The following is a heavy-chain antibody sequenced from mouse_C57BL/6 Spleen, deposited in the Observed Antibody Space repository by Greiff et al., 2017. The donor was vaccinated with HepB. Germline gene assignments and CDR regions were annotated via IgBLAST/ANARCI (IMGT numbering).Heavy chain of an antibody. CDR3: ARDYGSSHWYLDV. CDR2: IDPNSGGT. Sequence: QVQLQQPGAELVKPGASVKLSCKASGYTFTSYWMHWVKQRPGRGLEWIGRIDPNSGGTKYNEKFKSKATLTVDKPTSTAYMQLSSLTSEDSEDYYCARDYGSSHWYLDVWGTGTPVTVSS. D-gene: IGHD1-1*01. CDR1: GYTFTSYW. J-gene: IGHJ1*03. V-gene: IGHV1-72*01.